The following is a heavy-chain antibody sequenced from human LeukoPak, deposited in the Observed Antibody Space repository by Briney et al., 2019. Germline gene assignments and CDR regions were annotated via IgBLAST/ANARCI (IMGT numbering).Heavy chain of an antibody. D-gene: IGHD3-10*01. V-gene: IGHV4-39*07. CDR3: ASDYYGSGSYSY. CDR1: GGSISSSSSY. Sequence: KPSETLSLTCSVSGGSISSSSSYWGWIRQPPGKGLEWIGSIYHSGRTFYNPSLKSRVTISVDTSKNQFSLKLSSVTAADTAVYYCASDYYGSGSYSYWGQGTLVTVSS. CDR2: IYHSGRT. J-gene: IGHJ4*02.